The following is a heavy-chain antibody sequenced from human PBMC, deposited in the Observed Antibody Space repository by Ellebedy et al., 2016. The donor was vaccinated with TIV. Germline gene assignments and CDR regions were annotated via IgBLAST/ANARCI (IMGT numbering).Heavy chain of an antibody. V-gene: IGHV1-2*02. Sequence: ASVKVSCKTSGYSFTHYYLHWVRQAPGQGLEWMGWINPNTGGTNYAQRFQGRVTLTRDTSISTVYMELNRLRSDDTAVYYCARSYDWFDPWGQGTLVTVSS. CDR1: GYSFTHYY. CDR3: ARSYDWFDP. CDR2: INPNTGGT. J-gene: IGHJ5*02. D-gene: IGHD6-6*01.